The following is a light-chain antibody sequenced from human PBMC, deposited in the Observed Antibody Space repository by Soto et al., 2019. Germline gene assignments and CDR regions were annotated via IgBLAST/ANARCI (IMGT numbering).Light chain of an antibody. CDR2: DAS. V-gene: IGKV1-5*01. Sequence: DIQITQSPSTLSASVGDRVTITCRARQSITIWLAWYQQKPGKASKLLIFDASSLESGVPSRFSGSGTGTQLTLTIRSLQPDDFATYYCQQYNSYSWTYGQGTKLEIK. J-gene: IGKJ1*01. CDR1: QSITIW. CDR3: QQYNSYSWT.